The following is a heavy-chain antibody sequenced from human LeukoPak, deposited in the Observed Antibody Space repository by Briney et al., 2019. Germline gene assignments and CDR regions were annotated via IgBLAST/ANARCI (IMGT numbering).Heavy chain of an antibody. J-gene: IGHJ4*02. CDR3: ARGHGSGSYYNGGYYFDY. V-gene: IGHV4-34*01. D-gene: IGHD3-10*01. Sequence: SETLSLTCAVYGGSFSGYYWSWIRQPPGKGLEWIGEINHSGSTNYNPSLKSRVTISVDTSKNQFSLKLSSVTAADTAVYYCARGHGSGSYYNGGYYFDYWGQGTLVTVSS. CDR1: GGSFSGYY. CDR2: INHSGST.